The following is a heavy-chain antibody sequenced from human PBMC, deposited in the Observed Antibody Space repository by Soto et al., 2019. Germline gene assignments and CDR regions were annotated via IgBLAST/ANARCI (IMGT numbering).Heavy chain of an antibody. Sequence: SETLSLTCDVSGDTISTGGYTWAWIRQPPGKALEWIGHTYHSGNPYYNPSLKSRVIISVDRSKNQFSLKLRAVTAADTAVYYCATLPPRIEVRLLPIPTWGQGILVTVSS. CDR1: GDTISTGGYT. CDR2: TYHSGNP. CDR3: ATLPPRIEVRLLPIPT. V-gene: IGHV4-30-2*01. J-gene: IGHJ4*02. D-gene: IGHD2-2*02.